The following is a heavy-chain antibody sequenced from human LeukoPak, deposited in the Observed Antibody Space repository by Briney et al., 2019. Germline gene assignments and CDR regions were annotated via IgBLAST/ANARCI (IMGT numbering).Heavy chain of an antibody. J-gene: IGHJ6*02. Sequence: ASVKVSCKASGYTFTRYDINWVRRAPGPGLEWLGWMNPNNGNTGYAQKFQGRVTMTRSTSIDTAYMELNTLTSDDTAAYYCARGFYYYGLDVWGQGTTVTVSS. CDR2: MNPNNGNT. CDR3: ARGFYYYGLDV. V-gene: IGHV1-8*01. CDR1: GYTFTRYD.